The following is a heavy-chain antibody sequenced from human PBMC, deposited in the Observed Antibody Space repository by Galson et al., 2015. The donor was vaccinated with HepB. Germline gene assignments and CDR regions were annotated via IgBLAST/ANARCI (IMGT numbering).Heavy chain of an antibody. CDR1: GFTFSSYA. CDR2: ISGSGGST. V-gene: IGHV3-23*01. Sequence: SLRLSCAASGFTFSSYAMSWVRQAPGKGLEWVSAISGSGGSTYYADSVKGRFTISRDNSKNTLYLQMNSLRAEDTAVYYCAKGALLPLRFLEWSSRQNWFDPWGQGTLVTASS. J-gene: IGHJ5*02. D-gene: IGHD3-3*01. CDR3: AKGALLPLRFLEWSSRQNWFDP.